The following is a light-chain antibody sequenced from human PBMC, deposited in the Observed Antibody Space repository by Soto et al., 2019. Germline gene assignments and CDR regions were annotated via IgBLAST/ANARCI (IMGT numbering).Light chain of an antibody. CDR3: QSYDSSLSGYV. V-gene: IGLV1-40*01. CDR2: GNI. J-gene: IGLJ1*01. CDR1: SSNIGAGYD. Sequence: QPVLTPPPSVSGAPGQRVTISCTGSSSNIGAGYDVHWYQQLPGTAPKLLIYGNINRPSGVPDRFSGSKSDTSASLAITGLQAEDEADYYCQSYDSSLSGYVFGTGTKLTVL.